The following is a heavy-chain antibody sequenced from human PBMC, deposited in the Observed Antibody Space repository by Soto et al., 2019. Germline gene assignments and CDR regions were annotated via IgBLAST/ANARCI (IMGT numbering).Heavy chain of an antibody. CDR3: ARGSSGYISSWYYFDY. CDR1: GFTFTDYA. V-gene: IGHV3-23*01. D-gene: IGHD6-13*01. CDR2: ISGIGGST. J-gene: IGHJ4*02. Sequence: GGSLRLSCAASGFTFTDYALSWVRQAPGKGLEWVATISGIGGSTYLADSVKGRLSISRDNSKNTVSLLMNSLRAEDTAVYFCARGSSGYISSWYYFDYWGRGTMVTVSS.